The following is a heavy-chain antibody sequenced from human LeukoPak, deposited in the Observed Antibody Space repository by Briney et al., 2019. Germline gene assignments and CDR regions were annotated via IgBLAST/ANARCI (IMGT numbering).Heavy chain of an antibody. CDR1: GFTFSSYW. J-gene: IGHJ4*02. CDR3: ARGRYSSRSGGYYFDI. D-gene: IGHD2-2*01. CDR2: IKKDGIEK. V-gene: IGHV3-7*01. Sequence: GGSLRLSCAASGFTFSSYWMSWVRQAPGKGLEWVANIKKDGIEKYYVESVKGRFTISRDNAKNSLSLQMNSLRAEDTAVYYCARGRYSSRSGGYYFDIWGQGTLVTVSS.